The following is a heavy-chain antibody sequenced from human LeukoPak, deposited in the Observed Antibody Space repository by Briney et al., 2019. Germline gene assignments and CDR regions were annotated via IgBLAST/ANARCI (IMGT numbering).Heavy chain of an antibody. CDR2: ISVYNGYT. J-gene: IGHJ4*02. V-gene: IGHV1-18*01. Sequence: ASVRVSCTASRYTFTRYGISWVRQAPGDRLERMGWISVYNGYTDYAQKLQGSVTMSTEATTSTAYMVLESLTSDDTAVYYCARRPVVMTGKPNYCDNWGQGTLFTVSS. CDR1: RYTFTRYG. D-gene: IGHD2-21*02. CDR3: ARRPVVMTGKPNYCDN.